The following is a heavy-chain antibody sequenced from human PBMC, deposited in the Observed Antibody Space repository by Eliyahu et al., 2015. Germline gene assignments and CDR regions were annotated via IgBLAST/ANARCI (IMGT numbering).Heavy chain of an antibody. D-gene: IGHD4-17*01. J-gene: IGHJ4*02. CDR3: AKSDYGEFEGNLDY. V-gene: IGHV3-9*01. CDR2: ISWNSGSI. CDR1: XFTXDXYA. Sequence: EVQLVESGGGLVXPGRSLRLSCAASXFTXDXYAXHWVRQXPGKGLEWVSGISWNSGSIGYADSVKGRFTISRDNAKNSLYLQMNSLRAEDTALYYCAKSDYGEFEGNLDYWGQGTLVTVSS.